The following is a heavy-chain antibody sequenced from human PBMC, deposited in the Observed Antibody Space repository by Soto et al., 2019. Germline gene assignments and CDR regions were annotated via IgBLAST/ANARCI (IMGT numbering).Heavy chain of an antibody. CDR3: ARERHGSGSYYKRAPEY. J-gene: IGHJ4*02. D-gene: IGHD3-10*01. V-gene: IGHV1-2*02. CDR2: INPNSGDT. CDR1: GYFFTAYY. Sequence: ASVKVSCKASGYFFTAYYIHWVRRAPGQGLEWMGWINPNSGDTDYAQKFQGRVTMTKDTSISTVYMELSRLRSDDTAVYYCARERHGSGSYYKRAPEYWAQGTLVTVSS.